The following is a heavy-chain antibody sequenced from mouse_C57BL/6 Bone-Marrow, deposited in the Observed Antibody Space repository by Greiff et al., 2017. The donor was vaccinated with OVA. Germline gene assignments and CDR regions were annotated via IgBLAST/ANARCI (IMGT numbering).Heavy chain of an antibody. J-gene: IGHJ2*01. V-gene: IGHV5-16*01. D-gene: IGHD2-4*01. CDR2: INYDGSST. CDR1: GFTFSDYY. Sequence: EVQLVESEGGLVQPGSSMKLSCTASGFTFSDYYMAWVRQVPEKGLEWVANINYDGSSTYYLDSLKSRFIISRDNAKNILYLHMSSLKSEDTATYYCARDDYAYFDCWGQGTTLTVSS. CDR3: ARDDYAYFDC.